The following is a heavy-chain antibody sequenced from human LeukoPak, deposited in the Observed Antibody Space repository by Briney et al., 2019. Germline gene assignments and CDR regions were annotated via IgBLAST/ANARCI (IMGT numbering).Heavy chain of an antibody. CDR3: AKGSAQYYFEY. V-gene: IGHV3-23*01. CDR1: GFTFSNYA. J-gene: IGHJ4*02. Sequence: PGGSLRLSCAASGFTFSNYAMYWVRQAPGKGLEWVSAISTSGGDTFYPDSVRGRFTISGDNSKNTLYLQMYSLRAEDTAVYYCAKGSAQYYFEYWGQGTLVTVSS. CDR2: ISTSGGDT.